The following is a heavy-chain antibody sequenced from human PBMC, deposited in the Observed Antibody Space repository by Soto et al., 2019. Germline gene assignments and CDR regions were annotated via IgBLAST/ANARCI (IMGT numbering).Heavy chain of an antibody. J-gene: IGHJ6*02. V-gene: IGHV3-21*01. CDR1: GFTFSSYS. D-gene: IGHD6-13*01. Sequence: GGSLRLSCAASGFTFSSYSMNWVRQAPGKGLEWVSSISSSSSYIYYADSVKGRFTISRDNAKNSLYLQMNSLRAEDTAVYYCAREQYSSSPRPYYGMDVWGQGTTVTVSS. CDR2: ISSSSSYI. CDR3: AREQYSSSPRPYYGMDV.